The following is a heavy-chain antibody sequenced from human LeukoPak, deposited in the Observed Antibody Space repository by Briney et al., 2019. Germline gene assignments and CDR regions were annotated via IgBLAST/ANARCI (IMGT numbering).Heavy chain of an antibody. CDR3: AKDRWTGTTFSYYFDY. J-gene: IGHJ4*02. D-gene: IGHD1-7*01. CDR1: GFTFSSYG. CDR2: IWYDGSNK. Sequence: GRSLRLSCAASGFTFSSYGMHWVRQAPGKGLEWVAVIWYDGSNKYYADSVKGRFTISRDNSKNTLYLQMNSLRAEDTAVYYCAKDRWTGTTFSYYFDYWAREPWSPSPQ. V-gene: IGHV3-33*06.